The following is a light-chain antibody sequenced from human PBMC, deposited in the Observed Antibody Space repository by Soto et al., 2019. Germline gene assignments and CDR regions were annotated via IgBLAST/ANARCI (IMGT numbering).Light chain of an antibody. J-gene: IGLJ1*01. Sequence: QSLLTQPPSASGTPVQGVTISCSGSTSNIGSNDVYWYQQLPGTAPKLLIYRNNQRPSGVPDRFSGYKSGTSASLAIIGLRSDDEAAYFCATWDDSLNXFYVLGTGTKVXV. V-gene: IGLV1-47*01. CDR2: RNN. CDR1: TSNIGSND. CDR3: ATWDDSLNXFYV.